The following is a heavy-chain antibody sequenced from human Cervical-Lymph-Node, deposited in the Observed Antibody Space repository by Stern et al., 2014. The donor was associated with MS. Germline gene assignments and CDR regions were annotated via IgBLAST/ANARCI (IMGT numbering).Heavy chain of an antibody. V-gene: IGHV3-23*04. J-gene: IGHJ3*02. D-gene: IGHD4-17*01. CDR2: VSGSGAHT. CDR1: GFTFSDHA. CDR3: ARSLTVTTLILRSAFDI. Sequence: EVQLVQSGGGLVQPGGSLRLSCAASGFTFSDHAMSWVRQAPGEGLEWVSAVSGSGAHTYYADAVKGRFTISRDSSKSTLYLQANSLRVDDTAVYYCARSLTVTTLILRSAFDIWGQGTKVTVSS.